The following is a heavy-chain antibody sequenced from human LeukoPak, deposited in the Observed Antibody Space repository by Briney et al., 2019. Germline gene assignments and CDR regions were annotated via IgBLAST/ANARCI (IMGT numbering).Heavy chain of an antibody. D-gene: IGHD7-27*01. J-gene: IGHJ4*02. V-gene: IGHV3-23*01. Sequence: PGGSLRLSCGASGFTFSGYAMSWVRQAPGKGLQWVSAISGSGADTYYADSVKGRFTISRDNSKNTLYLQMNSLKTEDTAVYYCARVKLGISKYFDFWGQGTLVTVSS. CDR3: ARVKLGISKYFDF. CDR1: GFTFSGYA. CDR2: ISGSGADT.